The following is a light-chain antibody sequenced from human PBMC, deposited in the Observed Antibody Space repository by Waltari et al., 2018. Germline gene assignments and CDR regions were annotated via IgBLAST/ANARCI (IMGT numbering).Light chain of an antibody. J-gene: IGLJ2*01. V-gene: IGLV1-40*01. CDR2: AST. CDR3: QSYDTRLSASVI. Sequence: QSVLTQPPSVSGAPGQPVTTSCLGGSSTIGPGYDVHWYQQLPQTAPKLLIYASTNRPSGISDRFSGSKSGTSASLVITGLQIEDEAVYYCQSYDTRLSASVIFGGGTELTVL. CDR1: SSTIGPGYD.